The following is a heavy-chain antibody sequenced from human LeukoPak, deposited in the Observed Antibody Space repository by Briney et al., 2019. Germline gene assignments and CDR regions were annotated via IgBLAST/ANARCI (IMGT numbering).Heavy chain of an antibody. J-gene: IGHJ4*02. CDR1: GFTFGDYA. V-gene: IGHV3-49*04. CDR2: IRSKAYGGTT. Sequence: GGSLRLSXTASGFTFGDYAMSWVRQTPGKGLEWVGFIRSKAYGGTTEYAASVKGRFTISRDDSKSIAYLQMNSLKTEDTAVYYCTRARLWSGYYTPFGYWGQGTLVTVSS. D-gene: IGHD3-3*01. CDR3: TRARLWSGYYTPFGY.